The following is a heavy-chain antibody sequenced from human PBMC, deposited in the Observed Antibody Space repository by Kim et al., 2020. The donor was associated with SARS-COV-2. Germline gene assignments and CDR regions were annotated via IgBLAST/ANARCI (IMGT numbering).Heavy chain of an antibody. CDR1: GGSITTYYY. D-gene: IGHD2-21*01. Sequence: SETLSLTCSVSGGSITTYYYWSWIRQPPGKGLEWLGYIYSSGNTNYNPSLKSRVTISVDTSQSQISLKLGSVTAADTAVYYCVRGVPLLVLGLWGPGTL. CDR3: VRGVPLLVLGL. CDR2: IYSSGNT. V-gene: IGHV4-59*01. J-gene: IGHJ5*02.